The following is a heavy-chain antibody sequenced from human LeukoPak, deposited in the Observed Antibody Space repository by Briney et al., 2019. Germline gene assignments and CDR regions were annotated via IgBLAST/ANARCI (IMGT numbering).Heavy chain of an antibody. D-gene: IGHD3-10*01. J-gene: IGHJ5*01. CDR2: MNPNSGNA. Sequence: ASVKVSCKASGYTFTNYDINWVRQAAGQGLEWMGWMNPNSGNAGYAQKFQGRVTMTRDTSISTAYMELGSLRSEDTAVYYCAKQGNYFGSGSYYGNWFDFWGQGNLVTVSS. CDR3: AKQGNYFGSGSYYGNWFDF. CDR1: GYTFTNYD. V-gene: IGHV1-8*01.